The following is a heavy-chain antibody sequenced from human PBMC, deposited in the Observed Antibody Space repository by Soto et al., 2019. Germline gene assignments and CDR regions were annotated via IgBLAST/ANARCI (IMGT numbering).Heavy chain of an antibody. J-gene: IGHJ6*02. V-gene: IGHV1-58*01. CDR1: GFTFTSSA. CDR2: IVVGSGNT. CDR3: AARLVTAIPYYYGMDV. D-gene: IGHD2-21*02. Sequence: GASVKVSCKASGFTFTSSAVQWVRQARGQRLEWIGWIVVGSGNTNYAQKFQERVTITRDMSTSTAYMELSSLRSEDTAVYYCAARLVTAIPYYYGMDVWGQGTTVTVSS.